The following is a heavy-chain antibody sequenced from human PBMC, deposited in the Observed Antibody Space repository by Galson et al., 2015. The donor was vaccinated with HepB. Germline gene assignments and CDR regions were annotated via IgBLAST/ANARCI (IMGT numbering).Heavy chain of an antibody. CDR3: ARDYAMSTRKWFDP. Sequence: SVKVSCKASGYKFSDYGINWVRQAPGQGLEWMGWISGYNANTHYAQNFQGRVTMTTDTSTSTVYMEVKNLRSDDTAVYYCARDYAMSTRKWFDPWGQGTLVTVSS. CDR1: GYKFSDYG. CDR2: ISGYNANT. J-gene: IGHJ5*02. D-gene: IGHD3-16*01. V-gene: IGHV1-18*01.